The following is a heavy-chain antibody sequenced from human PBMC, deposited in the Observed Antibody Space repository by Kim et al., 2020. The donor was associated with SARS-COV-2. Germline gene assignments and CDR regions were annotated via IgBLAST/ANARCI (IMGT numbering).Heavy chain of an antibody. CDR1: GGSISSGDYY. D-gene: IGHD1-26*01. Sequence: SETLSLTCTVSGGSISSGDYYWSWIRQPPGKGLEWIGYIYYSGSTYYNPSLKSRVTISVDTSKNQFSLKLSSVTAADTAVYYCASIVGSSLEPFDYWGQGTLVTVSS. J-gene: IGHJ4*02. CDR3: ASIVGSSLEPFDY. CDR2: IYYSGST. V-gene: IGHV4-30-4*01.